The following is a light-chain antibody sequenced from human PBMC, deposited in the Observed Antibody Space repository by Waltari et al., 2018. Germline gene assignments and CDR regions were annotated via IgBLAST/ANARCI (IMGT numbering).Light chain of an antibody. Sequence: QSALTQPASVSGSPGQSITISCTGTSSDVGSYNLVSWYQQHPGQAPKLMIYEGSKRPAGASNRFSCSKSGNTASLTISGLQAEDEADYYCCSYAGSSTVVFGGGTKLTVL. CDR3: CSYAGSSTVV. CDR2: EGS. J-gene: IGLJ2*01. V-gene: IGLV2-23*01. CDR1: SSDVGSYNL.